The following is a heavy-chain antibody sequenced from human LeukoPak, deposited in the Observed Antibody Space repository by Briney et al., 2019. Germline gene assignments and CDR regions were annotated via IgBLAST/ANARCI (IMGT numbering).Heavy chain of an antibody. Sequence: GGSLRLSCAASGFTFSSYWMSWVRQAPGKGLEWVANIKQDGSEKYYVDSVKGRFTISRDNTKNSLYLQMNTLRAEDTAVYYCARFELDSGGYASNFDSWGQGTLVTVSS. CDR1: GFTFSSYW. CDR3: ARFELDSGGYASNFDS. J-gene: IGHJ4*02. CDR2: IKQDGSEK. V-gene: IGHV3-7*01. D-gene: IGHD3-22*01.